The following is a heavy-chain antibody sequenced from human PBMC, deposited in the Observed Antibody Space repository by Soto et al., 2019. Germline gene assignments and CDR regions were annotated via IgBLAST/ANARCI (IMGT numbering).Heavy chain of an antibody. V-gene: IGHV1-18*01. Sequence: ASVKVSCKASGYTFTSYGISWVRQAPGQGLEWMGWISAYNGNTNYAQKLQGRVTMTTDTSTSTAYMELRSLRSDDTAVYYCARDRSSTWIQPNYYYGVDVWGQGTTVTVSS. CDR3: ARDRSSTWIQPNYYYGVDV. CDR2: ISAYNGNT. CDR1: GYTFTSYG. J-gene: IGHJ6*02. D-gene: IGHD5-18*01.